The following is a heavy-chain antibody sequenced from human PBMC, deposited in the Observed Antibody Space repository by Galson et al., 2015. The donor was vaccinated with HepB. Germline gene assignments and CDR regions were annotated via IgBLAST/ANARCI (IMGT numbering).Heavy chain of an antibody. CDR2: IWKDGNNK. Sequence: SLRLSCAASGFAFGNYGMHWVRQAPGKGLEWMALIWKDGNNKHYADSLKGRFRISRDNAQNTLFLEVDSLRAEDTAVYYCAREDATITVAALEYWGQGVLVTVSS. CDR1: GFAFGNYG. D-gene: IGHD6-13*01. CDR3: AREDATITVAALEY. J-gene: IGHJ4*02. V-gene: IGHV3-33*01.